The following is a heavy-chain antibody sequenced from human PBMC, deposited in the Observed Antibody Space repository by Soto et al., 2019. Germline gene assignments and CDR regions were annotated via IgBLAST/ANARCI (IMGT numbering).Heavy chain of an antibody. CDR1: GGSISRYY. D-gene: IGHD3-22*01. Sequence: PSAALSLTCTVSGGSISRYYWSWIRQPPGKGLEWIGYIYYSGSTNYNPSLKSRVTISVDTSKNQFSLKLSSVTAADTAVYYCARGSSALPLDYWGQGTLVTVSS. CDR2: IYYSGST. J-gene: IGHJ4*02. CDR3: ARGSSALPLDY. V-gene: IGHV4-59*01.